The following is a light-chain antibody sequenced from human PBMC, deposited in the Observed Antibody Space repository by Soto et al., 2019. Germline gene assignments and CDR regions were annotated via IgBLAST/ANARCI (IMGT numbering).Light chain of an antibody. CDR1: SSNIGAGYD. CDR3: QSYDSSLSAFYV. Sequence: QSVLTQPPSVSGAPGQRVTISCTGSSSNIGAGYDVHWYQQVPGTAPKLLIYGNSNRPSGVPDRFSGSKSGTSASLAITGLQAEDEADYYCQSYDSSLSAFYVFGTGTKVTAL. V-gene: IGLV1-40*01. J-gene: IGLJ1*01. CDR2: GNS.